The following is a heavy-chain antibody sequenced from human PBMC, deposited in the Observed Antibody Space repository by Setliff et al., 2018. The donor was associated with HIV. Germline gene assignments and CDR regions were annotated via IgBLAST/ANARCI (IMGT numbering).Heavy chain of an antibody. J-gene: IGHJ1*01. Sequence: ASVKVSCKTSGYTFTSHTIHWVRQAPGQGLEWMGWINAGNGNTKYSQKFQSRVTITRDTSATTAFMELSSLTSEDTAVYYCARDLGYCTSTSCPEYFLHWGQGTLVTVSS. CDR1: GYTFTSHT. V-gene: IGHV1-3*01. CDR3: ARDLGYCTSTSCPEYFLH. CDR2: INAGNGNT. D-gene: IGHD2-2*01.